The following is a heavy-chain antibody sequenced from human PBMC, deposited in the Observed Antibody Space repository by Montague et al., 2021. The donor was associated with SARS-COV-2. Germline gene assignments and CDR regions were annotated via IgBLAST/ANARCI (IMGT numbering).Heavy chain of an antibody. J-gene: IGHJ5*02. V-gene: IGHV4-28*05. CDR1: GYSISGSNW. CDR3: ARSPCSSTSCYAGWFDP. CDR2: IYYSGSI. Sequence: SETLSLTCAVSGYSISGSNWWGWIRQPPGKGLEWIGYIYYSGSIYYNPSLKSRVTVSVDTSKNQFSLKLSSVTAVDTAVYYCARSPCSSTSCYAGWFDPWGQGTLVTVSS. D-gene: IGHD2-2*01.